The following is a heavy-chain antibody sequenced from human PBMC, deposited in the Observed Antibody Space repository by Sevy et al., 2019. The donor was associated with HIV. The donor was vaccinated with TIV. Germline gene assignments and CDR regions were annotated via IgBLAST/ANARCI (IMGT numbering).Heavy chain of an antibody. D-gene: IGHD6-19*01. V-gene: IGHV3-23*01. Sequence: GGSLRLSCAASGFTFSSYAMSWVRQAPGKGLEWLSAISGSGGSTYYADSVKGRFTISRDNSKNTLYLQMNSLRAEDTAPSYCAKDLRGSGWYYFDYWGQGTLVTVSS. CDR3: AKDLRGSGWYYFDY. CDR1: GFTFSSYA. CDR2: ISGSGGST. J-gene: IGHJ4*02.